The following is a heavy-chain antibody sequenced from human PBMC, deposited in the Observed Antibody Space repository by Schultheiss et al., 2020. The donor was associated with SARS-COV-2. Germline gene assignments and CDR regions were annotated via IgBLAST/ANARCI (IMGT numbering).Heavy chain of an antibody. CDR3: ARVVVPAAILGYFDY. D-gene: IGHD2-2*02. CDR2: ISSSSSTI. J-gene: IGHJ4*02. CDR1: GFTFSDYY. Sequence: GGSLRLSCAASGFTFSDYYMSWVRQAPGKGLEWVSYISSSSSTIYYADSVKGRFTISRDNSKNTLYLQMNSLRTEDTAVYYCARVVVPAAILGYFDYWGQGTLVTVSS. V-gene: IGHV3-11*04.